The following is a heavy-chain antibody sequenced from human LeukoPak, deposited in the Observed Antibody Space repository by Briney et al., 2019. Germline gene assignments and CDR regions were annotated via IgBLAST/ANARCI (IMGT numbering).Heavy chain of an antibody. D-gene: IGHD6-13*01. Sequence: SETLSLTCTISGGSISSYYWSWIRQPPGKGLEWIGYIYYSGSTYYNPSLKSRVTISVDTSKNQFSLKLSSVTAADTAVYYCARVGIAAAGPPRAFDIWGQGTMVTVSS. J-gene: IGHJ3*02. V-gene: IGHV4-59*08. CDR2: IYYSGST. CDR3: ARVGIAAAGPPRAFDI. CDR1: GGSISSYY.